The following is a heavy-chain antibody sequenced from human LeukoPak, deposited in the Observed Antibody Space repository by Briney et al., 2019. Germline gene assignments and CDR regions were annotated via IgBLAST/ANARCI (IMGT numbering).Heavy chain of an antibody. D-gene: IGHD2-2*01. CDR1: GGSISSYY. CDR3: ARERCSSTTCYFDY. J-gene: IGHJ4*02. Sequence: SETLSLTCTVSGGSISSYYWSWIRQPPGKGLEWIGYIYYSGSTNYNPSLKSRVTISVDTSKNQFSLKLSSVTAADTAVYHCARERCSSTTCYFDYWGQGTLVTVSS. V-gene: IGHV4-59*01. CDR2: IYYSGST.